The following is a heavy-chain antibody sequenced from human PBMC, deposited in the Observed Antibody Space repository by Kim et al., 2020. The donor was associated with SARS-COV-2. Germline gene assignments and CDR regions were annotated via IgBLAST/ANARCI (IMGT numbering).Heavy chain of an antibody. CDR3: ARDRAPPPLVTPIYFDY. J-gene: IGHJ4*02. D-gene: IGHD2-21*02. V-gene: IGHV3-11*06. Sequence: VKGRFTISRDNAKNSLYLQMNSLRAEDTAVYYCARDRAPPPLVTPIYFDYWGQGTLVTVSS.